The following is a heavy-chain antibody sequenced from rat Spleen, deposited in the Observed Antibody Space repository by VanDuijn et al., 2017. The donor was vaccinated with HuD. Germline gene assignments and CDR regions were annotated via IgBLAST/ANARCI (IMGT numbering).Heavy chain of an antibody. CDR2: INSAGTT. J-gene: IGHJ3*01. V-gene: IGHV3-3*01. CDR1: GHSISSSYR. D-gene: IGHD1-12*02. CDR3: ARSDGVNYFLPFAD. Sequence: EVQLQESGPGLVKPSQSLSLTCSVTGHSISSSYRWNWIRKFPGNKLEWMGYINSAGTTIYSPSLKSRISITRDTSKNQFFLQVNSVTTDETDTYYCARSDGVNYFLPFADWGQGSLVTVSS.